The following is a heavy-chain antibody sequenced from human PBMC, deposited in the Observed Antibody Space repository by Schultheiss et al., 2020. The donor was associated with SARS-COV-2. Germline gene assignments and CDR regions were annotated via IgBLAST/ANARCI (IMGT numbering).Heavy chain of an antibody. CDR2: IDGSGHT. J-gene: IGHJ6*02. Sequence: GASLKISCVASGFTFSDYSMHWVRQAPGKGLEWVSWIDGSGHTYYADSVKGRFTVSRDNAKNSVSLQVDSLRVEDTALYYCARPKSQGSPYGMDVWGQGTTVTVSS. CDR1: GFTFSDYS. CDR3: ARPKSQGSPYGMDV. V-gene: IGHV3-69-1*01.